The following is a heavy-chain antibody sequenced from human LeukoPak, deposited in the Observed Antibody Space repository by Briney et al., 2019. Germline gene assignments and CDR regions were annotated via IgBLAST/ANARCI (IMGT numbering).Heavy chain of an antibody. CDR3: AKDFNRYCSSTSCYPGGDY. V-gene: IGHV3-23*01. CDR1: GFTFSSYA. CDR2: ISGSGGRT. Sequence: PGGSLRLSCAASGFTFSSYAMSWVRQAPGKGLEWVSAISGSGGRTYYADSVKGRFTISRDNSKNTPYLQMNSLSAEDPAVHYCAKDFNRYCSSTSCYPGGDYWGQGTLVSVFS. D-gene: IGHD2-2*01. J-gene: IGHJ4*02.